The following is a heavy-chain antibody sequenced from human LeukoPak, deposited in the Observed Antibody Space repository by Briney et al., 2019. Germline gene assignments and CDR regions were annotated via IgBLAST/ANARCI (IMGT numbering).Heavy chain of an antibody. D-gene: IGHD1-26*01. CDR2: SRNKANSYTT. CDR1: GFTFSDHY. V-gene: IGHV3-72*01. Sequence: GGSLRLSCAASGFTFSDHYMDWVRQTPGKGLEWVGRSRNKANSYTTEYAASVRGRFIISRDDSKNSLFLQMNSLKTDDTAVYYCTRASLSGSYFFYWGQGALVTVSS. J-gene: IGHJ4*02. CDR3: TRASLSGSYFFY.